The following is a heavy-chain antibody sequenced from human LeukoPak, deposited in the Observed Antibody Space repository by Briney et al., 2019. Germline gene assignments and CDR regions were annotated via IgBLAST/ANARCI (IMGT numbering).Heavy chain of an antibody. J-gene: IGHJ6*02. D-gene: IGHD6-19*01. CDR2: IGTAGDT. CDR1: GFIFSSYD. Sequence: GGSLRLSCAASGFIFSSYDMHWVRQATGKGLEWVSAIGTAGDTYYPGSVKGRFTISRENAKNSLYLQMNSLRAGDTAVYYCARAGYSSGRFTKKGYYYGMDVWGQGTTVTVSS. CDR3: ARAGYSSGRFTKKGYYYGMDV. V-gene: IGHV3-13*01.